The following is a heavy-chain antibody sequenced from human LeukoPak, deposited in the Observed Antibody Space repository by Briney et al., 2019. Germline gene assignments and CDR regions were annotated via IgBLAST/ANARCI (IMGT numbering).Heavy chain of an antibody. V-gene: IGHV3-74*01. Sequence: GGSLRLTCAASGLTFSSYWMCWVRQAPVKGLVWVSRINSDGSSTSYADCVKGRLTISRDNAKNPLYLQMNSLRAEDTAVYYCARDREGYHYVDYWGERTLVTVSS. CDR2: INSDGSST. J-gene: IGHJ4*02. CDR3: ARDREGYHYVDY. D-gene: IGHD5-24*01. CDR1: GLTFSSYW.